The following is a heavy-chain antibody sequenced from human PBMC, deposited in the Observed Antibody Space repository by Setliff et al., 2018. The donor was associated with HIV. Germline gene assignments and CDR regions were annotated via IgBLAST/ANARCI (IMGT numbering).Heavy chain of an antibody. CDR3: ARDEERRGPPGI. Sequence: ASVKVSCKASEFTFTNYAVHWVRQAPGQRLEWMGWINAGNVNTKYSQKFQGRVTITRDTSASTAYMELSGLRSDDTAVYYCARDEERRGPPGIWGQGTMVTVSS. J-gene: IGHJ3*02. V-gene: IGHV1-3*01. D-gene: IGHD1-26*01. CDR1: EFTFTNYA. CDR2: INAGNVNT.